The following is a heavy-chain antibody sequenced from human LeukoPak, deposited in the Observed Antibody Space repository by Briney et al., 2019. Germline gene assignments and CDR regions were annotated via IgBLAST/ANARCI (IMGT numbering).Heavy chain of an antibody. J-gene: IGHJ5*02. CDR2: MNPNSGIT. CDR3: ARDYGGNSGWFDP. CDR1: GYTFTSYD. V-gene: IGHV1-8*03. D-gene: IGHD4-23*01. Sequence: GASVKVSCKASGYTFTSYDINWVRQATGQGLEWLGWMNPNSGITGYAQKFQGRVTITRDTSISTAYMELSSLRSEDTAVYYCARDYGGNSGWFDPWGQGTLVTVSS.